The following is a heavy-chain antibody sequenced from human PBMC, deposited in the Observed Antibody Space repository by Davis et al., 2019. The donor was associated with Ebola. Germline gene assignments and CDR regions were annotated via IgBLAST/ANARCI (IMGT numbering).Heavy chain of an antibody. CDR3: TTDWAMVTGY. Sequence: GESLKISCAASGFTFSSYAMHWVRQAPGKGLEWVAVISYDGSNKYYADSVKGRFTISRDNSKNTLYLQMNSLKTEDTAVYYCTTDWAMVTGYWGQGTLVTVSS. CDR2: ISYDGSNK. J-gene: IGHJ4*02. D-gene: IGHD5-18*01. CDR1: GFTFSSYA. V-gene: IGHV3-30-3*01.